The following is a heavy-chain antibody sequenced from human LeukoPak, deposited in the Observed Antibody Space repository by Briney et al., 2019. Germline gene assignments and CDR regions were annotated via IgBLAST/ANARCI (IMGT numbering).Heavy chain of an antibody. D-gene: IGHD6-19*01. CDR1: GGSFSGYY. CDR3: ARGPSGAEFDY. V-gene: IGHV4-34*01. Sequence: SETLPLTCAVYGGSFSGYYWSWIRQPPGKGLEWIGEINHSGSTNYNPSLKSRVTISVDTSKNQFSLKLSSVTAADTAVYYCARGPSGAEFDYWGQGTLVTVSS. CDR2: INHSGST. J-gene: IGHJ4*02.